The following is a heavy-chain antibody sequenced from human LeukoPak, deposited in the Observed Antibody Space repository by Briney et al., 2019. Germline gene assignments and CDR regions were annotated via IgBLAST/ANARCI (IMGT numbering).Heavy chain of an antibody. CDR1: GYTFTSYY. CDR2: INPAGGST. J-gene: IGHJ4*02. Sequence: ASVKVSCKASGYTFTSYYIHWVRQAPGQGLEWMGIINPAGGSTTYAQKFQGSRLTLARDTSTSTVYMELSSLRSEDTAVYYCARFSSAGYYASGLDYWGQGTLVTVSS. D-gene: IGHD3-10*01. V-gene: IGHV1-46*01. CDR3: ARFSSAGYYASGLDY.